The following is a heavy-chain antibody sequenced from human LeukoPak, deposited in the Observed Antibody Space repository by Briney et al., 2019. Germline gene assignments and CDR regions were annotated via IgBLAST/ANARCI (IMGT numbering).Heavy chain of an antibody. CDR2: INPNSGGT. J-gene: IGHJ3*02. CDR3: AKGTQDHDAFDI. V-gene: IGHV1-2*04. Sequence: ASVKVSCKTSGYTFTGYYMHWVRQAPGQGLEWMGWINPNSGGTNYAQKFQGWVTMTRDTSISTAYMELSRLRSDDTAVYYCAKGTQDHDAFDIWGQGTMVTVSS. CDR1: GYTFTGYY. D-gene: IGHD2-2*01.